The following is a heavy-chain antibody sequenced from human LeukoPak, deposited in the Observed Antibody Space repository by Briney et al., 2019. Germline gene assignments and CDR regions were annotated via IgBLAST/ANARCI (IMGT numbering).Heavy chain of an antibody. J-gene: IGHJ4*02. V-gene: IGHV3-7*04. CDR1: GFTFSNYW. D-gene: IGHD6-6*01. CDR2: IKQDGSEK. CDR3: AGGASEYSSSGDFAC. Sequence: GGSLRLSCAASGFTFSNYWMSWVRQALGKGLEWVVNIKQDGSEKYYADSVKGRFTISRDNAKNSLYLQMNSLRAEDTAVYYCAGGASEYSSSGDFACWGQGTLVTVSS.